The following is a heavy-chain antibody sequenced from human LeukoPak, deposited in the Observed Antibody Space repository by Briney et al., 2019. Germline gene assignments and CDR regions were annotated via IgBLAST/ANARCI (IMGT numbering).Heavy chain of an antibody. V-gene: IGHV3-23*01. CDR1: GFSFSNYA. D-gene: IGHD6-13*01. CDR3: ARALGSSWDSSLDS. Sequence: GGSLRLSCVASGFSFSNYAMMWVRQAPGKGLEWVSGISGSGDNTDYADSVKGRFTISRDNSKNTLYLQMNSLRIEDTAVYYCARALGSSWDSSLDSWGQGTLVPVSS. J-gene: IGHJ4*02. CDR2: ISGSGDNT.